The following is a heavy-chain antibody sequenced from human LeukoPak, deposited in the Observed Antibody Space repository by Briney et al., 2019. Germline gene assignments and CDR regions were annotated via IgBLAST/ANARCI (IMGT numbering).Heavy chain of an antibody. CDR1: GFTFSSYA. Sequence: GGSLRLSCAASGFTFSSYAMSWVRQAPGKGLEWVSAISGSGGSTYYADSVKGRFTISRDNSKNTLYLQMNSLRAEDTAVYYCAKIPDYDILTGYHNWFDPWGQGTLVTVSS. D-gene: IGHD3-9*01. V-gene: IGHV3-23*01. CDR3: AKIPDYDILTGYHNWFDP. J-gene: IGHJ5*02. CDR2: ISGSGGST.